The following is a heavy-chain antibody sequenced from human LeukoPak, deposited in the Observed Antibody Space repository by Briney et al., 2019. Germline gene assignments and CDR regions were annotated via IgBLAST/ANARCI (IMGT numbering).Heavy chain of an antibody. CDR3: ARGDLIAAAGIGY. V-gene: IGHV3-48*03. CDR1: GFTFSSYE. CDR2: ISSSGSTI. J-gene: IGHJ4*02. Sequence: GGSLRLSCAASGFTFSSYEMNWVRQAPGEGLEWVSYISSSGSTIYYADSVKGRFTISRDNAKNSLYLQMNSLRAEDTAVYYCARGDLIAAAGIGYWGQGTLVTVSS. D-gene: IGHD6-13*01.